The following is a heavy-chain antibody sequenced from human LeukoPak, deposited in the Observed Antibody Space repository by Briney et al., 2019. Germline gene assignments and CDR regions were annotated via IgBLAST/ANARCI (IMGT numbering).Heavy chain of an antibody. V-gene: IGHV3-23*01. CDR1: GFTFSSYA. CDR3: AKGCYYDSSGYLSDY. J-gene: IGHJ4*02. CDR2: ISGSGGST. D-gene: IGHD3-22*01. Sequence: PGGSLRLSCAASGFTFSSYAMSWVRQAPGKGLEWVSAISGSGGSTYYADSVKGRFTISRDNSKNTLYLQMNSLRAEDTAVYYCAKGCYYDSSGYLSDYWGQGTLVTVSS.